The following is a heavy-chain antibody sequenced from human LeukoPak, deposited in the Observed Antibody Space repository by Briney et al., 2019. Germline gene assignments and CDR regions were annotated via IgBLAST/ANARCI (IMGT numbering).Heavy chain of an antibody. Sequence: SQTLSLTCTVSGGSISSGSYYWSWIRQPPGKGLEWIGYIYYSGSTNYNPSLKSRVTISVDTSNNQFSLKLSSVTAADTAVYYCARDLGGVTTGHDAFDIWGQGTMVTVSS. CDR3: ARDLGGVTTGHDAFDI. CDR2: IYYSGST. J-gene: IGHJ3*02. D-gene: IGHD1-1*01. CDR1: GGSISSGSYY. V-gene: IGHV4-61*01.